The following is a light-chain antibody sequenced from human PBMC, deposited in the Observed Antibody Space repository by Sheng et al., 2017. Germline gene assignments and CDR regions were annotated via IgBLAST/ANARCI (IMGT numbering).Light chain of an antibody. CDR1: ALPKQY. CDR3: QSADSSGTWV. J-gene: IGLJ3*02. Sequence: SYELTQPPSVSVSPGQTARITCSGDALPKQYACWYQQKPGQAPVLVIYKDSERPSGIPERFSGSSSGTTVTLTISGVQAEDEADYYCQSADSSGTWVFGGGTKVTVL. V-gene: IGLV3-25*03. CDR2: KDS.